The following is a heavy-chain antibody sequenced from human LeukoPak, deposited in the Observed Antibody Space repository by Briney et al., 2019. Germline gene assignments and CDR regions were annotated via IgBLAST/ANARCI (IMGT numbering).Heavy chain of an antibody. V-gene: IGHV4-38-2*01. Sequence: SETLSLTCAVSGYSISSGYYWGWIRQPPGKGLELSGSIYHSGSTYYNPSLKSRVTISVDTSKNQCSLKLSSVTAADTAVYYCARQAPPRYCSSTSCPGAYYYYYMDVWGKGTTVTVSS. CDR3: ARQAPPRYCSSTSCPGAYYYYYMDV. D-gene: IGHD2-2*01. CDR1: GYSISSGYY. J-gene: IGHJ6*03. CDR2: IYHSGST.